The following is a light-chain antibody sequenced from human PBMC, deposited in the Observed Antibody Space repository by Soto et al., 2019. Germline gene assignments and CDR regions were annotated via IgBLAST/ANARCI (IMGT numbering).Light chain of an antibody. CDR1: QSVSSN. CDR3: QQYNNWPRPFT. CDR2: GAS. J-gene: IGKJ3*01. V-gene: IGKV3-15*01. Sequence: EIVMTQSPATLSVSPGERATLSCRASQSVSSNLAWYQQKPGQAPRLLIYGASTRATGIPARFSGSGSGTEVTLTISSLQSEDFAVYYCQQYNNWPRPFTFGPGTKVDIK.